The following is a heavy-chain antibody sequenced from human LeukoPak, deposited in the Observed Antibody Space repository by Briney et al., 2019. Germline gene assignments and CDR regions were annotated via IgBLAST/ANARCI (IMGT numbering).Heavy chain of an antibody. Sequence: SVKVSCKASGGTFSSYAISWVRQAPGQGLEWMGGIIPIFGTANYAQKFQGRVTITTDESTSTAYMELSSLRSVDTAVYYCARDDSGSSAFDYWGQGTLVTVSS. CDR3: ARDDSGSSAFDY. J-gene: IGHJ4*02. D-gene: IGHD1-26*01. V-gene: IGHV1-69*05. CDR1: GGTFSSYA. CDR2: IIPIFGTA.